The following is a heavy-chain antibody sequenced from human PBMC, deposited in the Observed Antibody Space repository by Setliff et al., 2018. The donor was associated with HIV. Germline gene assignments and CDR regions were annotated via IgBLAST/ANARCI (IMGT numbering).Heavy chain of an antibody. CDR1: GFTFNTYT. CDR2: ISDTSATI. V-gene: IGHV3-48*04. J-gene: IGHJ6*03. CDR3: ARGPTGTSYYYYYMDV. Sequence: GGSLRLSCAASGFTFNTYTMNWVRQAPGKGLEWLSYISDTSATISYADSVKGRFTISRDNAKNSLYLQMNSLRAEDTAVYYCARGPTGTSYYYYYMDVWGKGTTVTVSS. D-gene: IGHD1-1*01.